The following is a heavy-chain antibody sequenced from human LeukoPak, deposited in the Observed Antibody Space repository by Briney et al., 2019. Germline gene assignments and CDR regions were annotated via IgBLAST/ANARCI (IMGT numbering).Heavy chain of an antibody. J-gene: IGHJ6*02. CDR2: IYPGDSDT. Sequence: GESLKISCQGSGYSFTSYWIGWVRQMPGKGLEWMGIIYPGDSDTRYSPSFQGQVTISADKSISTAYLQWSSLKASDTAMYYCARRDSSGYYPEQSHGMDVWGQGTTVTVSS. D-gene: IGHD3-22*01. V-gene: IGHV5-51*01. CDR3: ARRDSSGYYPEQSHGMDV. CDR1: GYSFTSYW.